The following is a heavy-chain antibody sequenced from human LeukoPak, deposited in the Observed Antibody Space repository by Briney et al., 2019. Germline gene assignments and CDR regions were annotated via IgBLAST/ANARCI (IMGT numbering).Heavy chain of an antibody. J-gene: IGHJ4*02. Sequence: GGSLRLSCAASGFAFSYYYMSWIRQAPGKGLEWISYISSSGSRLYYADSVKGRFTISRDNSKNTLYLQMNSLRAEDTAIYYCAKLGDSSLRFIDYWGQGALVTVSS. D-gene: IGHD3-3*01. CDR3: AKLGDSSLRFIDY. CDR1: GFAFSYYY. CDR2: ISSSGSRL. V-gene: IGHV3-11*01.